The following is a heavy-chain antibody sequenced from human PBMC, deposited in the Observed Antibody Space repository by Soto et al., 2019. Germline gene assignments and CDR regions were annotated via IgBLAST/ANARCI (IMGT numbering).Heavy chain of an antibody. D-gene: IGHD4-17*01. CDR2: IYCSGST. V-gene: IGHV4-39*01. J-gene: IGHJ3*02. CDR3: ARHRDHGDYERAFDI. CDR1: GDSSSSSNYY. Sequence: QLQLQESGPGLVKPSETLSLTCTVSGDSSSSSNYYWGWIRQPPGKGLEWIGSIYCSGSTYYNPSLKSQVTISVDKSKNQFSLKLSSVTAADTAVYYCARHRDHGDYERAFDIWGPGTMVTVSS.